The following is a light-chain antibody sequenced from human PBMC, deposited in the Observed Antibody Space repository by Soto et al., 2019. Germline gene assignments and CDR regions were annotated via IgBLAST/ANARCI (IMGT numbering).Light chain of an antibody. CDR2: GAS. V-gene: IGKV3-20*01. CDR3: QQYGSSPET. CDR1: QSVSDSY. J-gene: IGKJ1*01. Sequence: PGGRATLSCRASQSVSDSYLAWYQQKPGQAPRLLIYGASSRATGIPDRFSGSGSGTDFTLTISRLEPEDFAVYYCQQYGSSPETFGQGTKLEIK.